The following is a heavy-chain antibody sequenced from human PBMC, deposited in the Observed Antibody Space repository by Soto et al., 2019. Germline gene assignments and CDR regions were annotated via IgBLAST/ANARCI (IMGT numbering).Heavy chain of an antibody. CDR2: ISAYNGNT. CDR1: GYTFINYG. J-gene: IGHJ4*02. CDR3: ARYDILTGYAGDYFDY. Sequence: ASVKVSWKASGYTFINYGITWGRQAPGQGLEWMGWISAYNGNTNSAQNFQDRVTMTTDKSTSTAYMELRSLRSDDTAVYYCARYDILTGYAGDYFDYWGQGTLVTVSS. V-gene: IGHV1-18*01. D-gene: IGHD3-9*01.